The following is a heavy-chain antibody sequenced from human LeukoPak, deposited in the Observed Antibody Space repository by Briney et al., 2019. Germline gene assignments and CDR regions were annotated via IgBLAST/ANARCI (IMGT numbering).Heavy chain of an antibody. V-gene: IGHV4-61*05. CDR3: ARAGTTIFTWYYGMDV. Sequence: SETLSLTCTVSGGSISSSSYYWGWIRQPPGKGLEWIGYIYYSGSTNYNPSLKSRVTISVDTSKNQFSLKLSSVTAADTAVYYCARAGTTIFTWYYGMDVWGQGTTVTVSS. D-gene: IGHD3-9*01. CDR1: GGSISSSSYY. J-gene: IGHJ6*02. CDR2: IYYSGST.